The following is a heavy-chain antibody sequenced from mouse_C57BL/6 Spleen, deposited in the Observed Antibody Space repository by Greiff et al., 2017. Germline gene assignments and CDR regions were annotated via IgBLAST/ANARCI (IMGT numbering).Heavy chain of an antibody. CDR2: LNPGSGGT. Sequence: VQLQESGAELVRPGTSVKVSCKASGYAFTNYLIEWVKQRPGQGLEWIGVLNPGSGGTNYNEKFKGKATLTADKSSSTAYMQLSSLTSEDSAVYFCARESYYGNYEGFAYWGQGTLVTVSA. D-gene: IGHD2-1*01. CDR3: ARESYYGNYEGFAY. V-gene: IGHV1-54*01. CDR1: GYAFTNYL. J-gene: IGHJ3*01.